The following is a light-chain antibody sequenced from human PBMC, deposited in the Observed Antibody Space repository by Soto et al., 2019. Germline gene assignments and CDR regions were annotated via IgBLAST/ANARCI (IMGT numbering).Light chain of an antibody. CDR1: QNLNNW. J-gene: IGKJ1*01. V-gene: IGKV1-5*03. CDR2: KAS. Sequence: DLQMTQSPSTLSASVGDRVTITCRASQNLNNWLAWFQQKPGKAPTLLIYKASGLESGVPSRFSGSGSGTEFTLTISSLQPDDFSTYYCQQYNDYPWTFGQGTKVEIK. CDR3: QQYNDYPWT.